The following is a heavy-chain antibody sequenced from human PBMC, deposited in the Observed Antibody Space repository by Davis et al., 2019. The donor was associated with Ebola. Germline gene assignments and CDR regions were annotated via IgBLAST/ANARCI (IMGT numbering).Heavy chain of an antibody. J-gene: IGHJ5*02. CDR3: VRDGLPNTPGWSGPNWFDP. CDR2: IYSGGTTRYA. V-gene: IGHV3-66*01. Sequence: PGGSLRLSCAASGFTVRSTYMSWVRQAPGKGLEWVSVIYSGGTTRYADYADSVKGRFTISRDNANSALSLQMTSLRAEDTAVYFCVRDGLPNTPGWSGPNWFDPWGQGTLVTVSS. D-gene: IGHD6-19*01. CDR1: GFTVRSTY.